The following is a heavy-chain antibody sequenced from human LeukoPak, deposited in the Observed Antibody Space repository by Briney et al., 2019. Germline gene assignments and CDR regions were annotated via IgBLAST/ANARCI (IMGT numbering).Heavy chain of an antibody. J-gene: IGHJ6*02. Sequence: ASVKVSCKASGYTFTCYYMHWVRQAPGQGLEWMGWINPNSGGTNYAQKFQGRVTTTRDTSISTAYMELSRLRSDDTAVYYCARERYYYGSGNTYGMDVWGQGTTVTVSS. D-gene: IGHD3-10*01. CDR1: GYTFTCYY. CDR3: ARERYYYGSGNTYGMDV. CDR2: INPNSGGT. V-gene: IGHV1-2*02.